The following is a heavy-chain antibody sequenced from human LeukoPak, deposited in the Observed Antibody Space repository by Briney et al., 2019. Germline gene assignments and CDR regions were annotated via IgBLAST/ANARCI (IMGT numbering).Heavy chain of an antibody. Sequence: GGSLRLSCAASGFTVSGNYMSWVRQAPGKGLEWGSVIYSGGSTYYADSVKGRFTISRDNSKNTLYLQMNSLRAEDTAVYYCARVLGGSSWYFGFYYYYMDVWGKGTTVTVSS. D-gene: IGHD6-13*01. CDR1: GFTVSGNY. V-gene: IGHV3-66*02. J-gene: IGHJ6*03. CDR2: IYSGGST. CDR3: ARVLGGSSWYFGFYYYYMDV.